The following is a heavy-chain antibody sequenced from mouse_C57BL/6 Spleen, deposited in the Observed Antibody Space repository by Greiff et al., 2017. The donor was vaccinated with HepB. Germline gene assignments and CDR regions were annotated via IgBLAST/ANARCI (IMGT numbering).Heavy chain of an antibody. CDR1: GYTFTDYN. CDR3: ASDYYDYAYFDY. J-gene: IGHJ2*01. D-gene: IGHD2-4*01. Sequence: EVQLQQSGPELVKPGASVKMSCKASGYTFTDYNMHWVKQSHGKSLEWIGYINPNNGGTSYNQKFKGKATLTVNKSSSTAYMELRSLTSEDSAVYYCASDYYDYAYFDYWGQGTTLTVSS. CDR2: INPNNGGT. V-gene: IGHV1-22*01.